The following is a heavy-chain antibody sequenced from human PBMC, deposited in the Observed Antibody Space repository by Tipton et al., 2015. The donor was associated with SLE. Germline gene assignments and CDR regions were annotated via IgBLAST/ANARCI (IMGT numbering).Heavy chain of an antibody. CDR3: ARGGDYGDYGYAFDI. V-gene: IGHV3-7*01. J-gene: IGHJ3*02. CDR1: GFTFSRYW. Sequence: SLRLSCVASGFTFSRYWMTWVRQAPGKGLEWVANINQDGSEKHYVGSVRGRFTISRDNAKNSLHLQMDTLRAEDAAIYYCARGGDYGDYGYAFDIWGQGTMVTVSS. CDR2: INQDGSEK. D-gene: IGHD4-17*01.